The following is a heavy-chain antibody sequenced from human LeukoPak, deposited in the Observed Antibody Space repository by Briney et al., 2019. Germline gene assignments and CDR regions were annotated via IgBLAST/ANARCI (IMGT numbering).Heavy chain of an antibody. Sequence: GGSLRLSCTASGFTFCDYAMSWVRQAPGKGLEWVGFIRSKAYGGTTEYAASVKGRFTISRDDSKSLAYLQMNSLKTEDTAVYYCTKSIAAAGTPFDYWGQGTLVTVSS. CDR3: TKSIAAAGTPFDY. J-gene: IGHJ4*02. CDR2: IRSKAYGGTT. V-gene: IGHV3-49*04. D-gene: IGHD6-13*01. CDR1: GFTFCDYA.